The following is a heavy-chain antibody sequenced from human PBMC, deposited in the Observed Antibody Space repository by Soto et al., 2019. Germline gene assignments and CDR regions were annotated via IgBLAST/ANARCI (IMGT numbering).Heavy chain of an antibody. Sequence: QVQLQESGPGLVKPSETLSLTCTVSGGSVSSGSYYWSWIRQPPGKGLEWIGYIYYSGSTNYNPSLKSRVTISVDTSKNQSSLKLSSVTAADTAVYSCARAQTWIQLWFFDYWGQGTLVTVSS. J-gene: IGHJ4*02. D-gene: IGHD5-18*01. CDR3: ARAQTWIQLWFFDY. V-gene: IGHV4-61*01. CDR2: IYYSGST. CDR1: GGSVSSGSYY.